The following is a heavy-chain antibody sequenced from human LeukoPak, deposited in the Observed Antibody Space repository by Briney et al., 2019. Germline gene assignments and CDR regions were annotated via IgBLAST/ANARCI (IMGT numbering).Heavy chain of an antibody. J-gene: IGHJ4*02. CDR1: GYTFTSYG. D-gene: IGHD3-10*01. CDR2: ISAYNGNT. Sequence: ASVKVSCKASGYTFTSYGISWVGQAPGQGREWMGWISAYNGNTNYAQKLQGRVTMTTDTSTSTAYMELRSLRSDGTAVYYCARDYGSGSYLRVDYWGQGTLVTVSS. V-gene: IGHV1-18*01. CDR3: ARDYGSGSYLRVDY.